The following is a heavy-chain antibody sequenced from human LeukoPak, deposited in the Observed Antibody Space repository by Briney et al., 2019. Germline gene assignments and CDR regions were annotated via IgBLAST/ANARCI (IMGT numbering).Heavy chain of an antibody. CDR1: GFTFSSYS. CDR2: ISSSSSYI. Sequence: GGSLRLSCAASGFTFSSYSMNWVRQAPGKGLEWVSSISSSSSYIYYADSVKGRFTISRDNAKNSLYLQMNSLRAGDTAVYYCAGRAGSVAGNDYWGQGTLVTVSS. V-gene: IGHV3-21*01. CDR3: AGRAGSVAGNDY. J-gene: IGHJ4*02. D-gene: IGHD6-19*01.